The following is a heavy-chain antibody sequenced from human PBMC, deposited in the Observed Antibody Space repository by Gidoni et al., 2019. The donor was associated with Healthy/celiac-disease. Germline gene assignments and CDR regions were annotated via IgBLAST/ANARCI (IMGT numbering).Heavy chain of an antibody. V-gene: IGHV3-23*01. Sequence: EVQLLESGGGLVQPGGSLRLSCAASGFTFSSYVLRWVRQAPGKGLAWVSAISGSGGSTYYADSVKGRFTISRYNSKNTLYLQINSLRDEDTAVYYCANEYDFWSGYYWYWGQGTLVTVSS. J-gene: IGHJ4*02. CDR2: ISGSGGST. CDR1: GFTFSSYV. CDR3: ANEYDFWSGYYWY. D-gene: IGHD3-3*01.